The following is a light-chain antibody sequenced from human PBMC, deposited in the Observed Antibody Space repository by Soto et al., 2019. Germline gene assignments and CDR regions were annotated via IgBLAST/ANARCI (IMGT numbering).Light chain of an antibody. CDR2: EVR. Sequence: SALTQPASVSGSPGQSITISCTGTSSDIGSYNYDAWYQQFPGKTPKPIIYEVRNRPSGVSFRCSGSKSGNTASLTISGLQAEDESDYYCISYRGSDTSYVFGTGTKVTVL. CDR1: SSDIGSYNY. J-gene: IGLJ1*01. V-gene: IGLV2-14*01. CDR3: ISYRGSDTSYV.